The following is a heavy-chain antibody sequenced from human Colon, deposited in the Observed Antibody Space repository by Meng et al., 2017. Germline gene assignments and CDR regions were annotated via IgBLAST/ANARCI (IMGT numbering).Heavy chain of an antibody. J-gene: IGHJ5*02. Sequence: QGQLEGPGPGLVKPSVTLSLTCNVSGGSISDYYWNWIRQPVGKGLEWIGRIRGSGSTNFNPSLKSRVTMSVDTSKNQFSLKLYSVTAADTAVYFCARDHAPFDYGLSRPGLDPWGQGTLVTVSS. CDR2: IRGSGST. CDR3: ARDHAPFDYGLSRPGLDP. V-gene: IGHV4-4*07. D-gene: IGHD4/OR15-4a*01. CDR1: GGSISDYY.